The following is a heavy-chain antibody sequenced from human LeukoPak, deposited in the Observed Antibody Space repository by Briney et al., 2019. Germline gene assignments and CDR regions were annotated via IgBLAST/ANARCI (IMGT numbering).Heavy chain of an antibody. V-gene: IGHV4-38-2*02. CDR1: GYSISSGHY. CDR3: ARGPRFGELLWHWFDP. CDR2: MYHSGST. Sequence: ETLSLTCTVSGYSISSGHYWGWIRQPPGKGLEWIGSMYHSGSTYYNPPLKSRVTISEEKSKNQFSLKLRSVTAADTAVYYCARGPRFGELLWHWFDPWGQGTLVTVSS. J-gene: IGHJ5*02. D-gene: IGHD3-10*01.